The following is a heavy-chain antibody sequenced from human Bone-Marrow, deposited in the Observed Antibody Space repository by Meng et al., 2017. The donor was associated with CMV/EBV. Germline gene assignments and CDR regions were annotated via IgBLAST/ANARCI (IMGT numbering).Heavy chain of an antibody. D-gene: IGHD5-12*01. CDR2: VSIDGKNE. Sequence: GESLKISCAASGFTFSDYVVHWVRQAPGKGLEWVAIVSIDGKNEYYADSVRGRFTVSRDNSKNTVYLQINSLNAEDTATYYCAKDWGRHSGWGPGDAWGPDTTVTVSS. V-gene: IGHV3-30*18. CDR1: GFTFSDYV. J-gene: IGHJ6*02. CDR3: AKDWGRHSGWGPGDA.